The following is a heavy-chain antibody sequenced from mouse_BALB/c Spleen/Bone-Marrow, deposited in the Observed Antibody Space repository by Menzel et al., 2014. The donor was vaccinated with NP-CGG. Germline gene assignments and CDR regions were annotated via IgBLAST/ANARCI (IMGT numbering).Heavy chain of an antibody. V-gene: IGHV3-8*02. CDR2: INFSGST. D-gene: IGHD2-4*01. CDR3: ASGGPTMITYYAMDY. Sequence: EVKLMESGPSLVKPSQTLFLTCSVTGDSITSGYWNWIRKFPANKLEYMGYINFSGSTYYNPSLKSRISITRDTSKNXYYLQLNSVTTEDTATYYCASGGPTMITYYAMDYWGQGTSVTVSS. J-gene: IGHJ4*01. CDR1: GDSITSGY.